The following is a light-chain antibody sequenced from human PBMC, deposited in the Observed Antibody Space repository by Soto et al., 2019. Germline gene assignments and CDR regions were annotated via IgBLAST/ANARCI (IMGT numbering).Light chain of an antibody. CDR2: EVS. V-gene: IGLV2-14*01. J-gene: IGLJ1*01. Sequence: QSALTQPASVSGTPGQSMTISCTGGNSDVGLYDFVSWYQHHPGRAPKLIVSEVSHRPSGISNRFSGSKSGNTASLTISGLQSEDEADYYCISYTSDDVRYVFGTGTKVTVL. CDR3: ISYTSDDVRYV. CDR1: NSDVGLYDF.